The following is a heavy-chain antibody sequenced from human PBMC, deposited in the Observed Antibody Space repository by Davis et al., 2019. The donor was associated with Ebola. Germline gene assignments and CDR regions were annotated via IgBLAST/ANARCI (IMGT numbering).Heavy chain of an antibody. J-gene: IGHJ2*01. CDR1: GGSISSSNW. Sequence: PSETLSLTCAVSGGSISSSNWWSWVRQPPGKGLEWIGEIYHSGSTNYNPSLKSRVTMSVDTSKNQFSLKLSSVTAADTAVYYCASDIVGAPKNWYIDLWGRGTLVTVSS. V-gene: IGHV4-4*02. D-gene: IGHD1-26*01. CDR2: IYHSGST. CDR3: ASDIVGAPKNWYIDL.